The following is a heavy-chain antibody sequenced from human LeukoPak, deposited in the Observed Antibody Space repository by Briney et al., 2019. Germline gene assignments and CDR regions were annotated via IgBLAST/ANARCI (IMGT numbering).Heavy chain of an antibody. Sequence: PSETLTLTCTVSGVSINLYSWAWIRQAPGKGLEWIGSFYDFGSSNYNPSLRSRVSISVDTSKNQFTLKVTSVTAADTAVYYCARDQNQGQLWFFDYWGQGTLVTVSS. D-gene: IGHD1-1*01. CDR1: GVSINLYS. CDR2: FYDFGSS. V-gene: IGHV4-59*01. J-gene: IGHJ4*02. CDR3: ARDQNQGQLWFFDY.